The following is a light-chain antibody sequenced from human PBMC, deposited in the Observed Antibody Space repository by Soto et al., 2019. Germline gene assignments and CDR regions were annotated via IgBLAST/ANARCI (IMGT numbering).Light chain of an antibody. Sequence: AIRMTQSPSSLSASTGDRVTISCRASRDISDYLVWYQQKPGKAPKVLIHAASTLQGGVSSRFSGSRSGTDFTLTINSLQSEDFATYYCQHYYTYPWTFGQGTKVEV. CDR3: QHYYTYPWT. V-gene: IGKV1-8*01. CDR1: RDISDY. J-gene: IGKJ1*01. CDR2: AAS.